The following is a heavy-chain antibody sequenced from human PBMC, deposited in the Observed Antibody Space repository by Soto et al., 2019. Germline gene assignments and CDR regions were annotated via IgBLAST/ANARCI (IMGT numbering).Heavy chain of an antibody. CDR1: GGSVSTDPYY. V-gene: IGHV4-61*01. Sequence: SETLSLTCTVFGGSVSTDPYYWSWIRQPPGKGLEWIGYIDYSGRTKYNPSLKSRVTISVETSKNQFSLNLSSVTAADTAVFYCATVGYYDRSGHTAFDPWGQGTLVTVSS. D-gene: IGHD3-22*01. J-gene: IGHJ5*02. CDR3: ATVGYYDRSGHTAFDP. CDR2: IDYSGRT.